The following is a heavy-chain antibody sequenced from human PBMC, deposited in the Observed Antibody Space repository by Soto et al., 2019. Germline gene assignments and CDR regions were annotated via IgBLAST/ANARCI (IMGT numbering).Heavy chain of an antibody. CDR3: ARATPTVTTDYYYYYYMDV. CDR1: SGSISSSNW. V-gene: IGHV4-4*02. CDR2: IYHSGST. J-gene: IGHJ6*03. D-gene: IGHD4-17*01. Sequence: PSETLSLTCAVSSGSISSSNWWSWVRQPPGKGLEWIGEIYHSGSTNYNPSLKSRVTISVDKSKNQFSLKLSSVTAADTAVFYCARATPTVTTDYYYYYYMDVWGKGTTVTVSS.